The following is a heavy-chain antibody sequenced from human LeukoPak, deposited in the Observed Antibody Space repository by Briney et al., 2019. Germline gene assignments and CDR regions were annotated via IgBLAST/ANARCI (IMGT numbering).Heavy chain of an antibody. Sequence: ASVKVSCKASGYTFTSYDINWVRQATGQGLEWMGWMNPNSGDTGYVQKFQGRVTMTRNTSISTAYMELSSLRSGDTAVYYCARGSLYSSSWDYWGQGTLVTVSS. V-gene: IGHV1-8*01. CDR2: MNPNSGDT. J-gene: IGHJ4*02. CDR1: GYTFTSYD. D-gene: IGHD6-13*01. CDR3: ARGSLYSSSWDY.